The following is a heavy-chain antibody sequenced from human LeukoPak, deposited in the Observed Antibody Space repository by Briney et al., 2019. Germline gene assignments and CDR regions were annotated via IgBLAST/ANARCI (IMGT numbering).Heavy chain of an antibody. CDR3: ARAPGGYNSGALIYFDC. V-gene: IGHV4-59*11. CDR1: GGSISSHY. J-gene: IGHJ4*02. Sequence: SETLSLTCNVSGGSISSHYRSWIRQPPGKGLEWIGYISYSGSTNYNTSLKRRVTISVDTPKNQFSLTLSSVTAADTAVYYCARAPGGYNSGALIYFDCWGQGTMVTVSS. D-gene: IGHD5-18*01. CDR2: ISYSGST.